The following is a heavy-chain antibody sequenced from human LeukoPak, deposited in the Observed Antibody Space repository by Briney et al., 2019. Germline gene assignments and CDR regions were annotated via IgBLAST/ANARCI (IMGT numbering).Heavy chain of an antibody. Sequence: SETLSLTCAAYGGSFSGYYWSWIRQPPGKGLDWIGEINHSGSTDYNPSLKSRVTISVDTSKNQFSLKLSPVTAADTAVYYCARGWGTAYGYWGQGTLVTVSS. J-gene: IGHJ4*02. V-gene: IGHV4-34*01. CDR1: GGSFSGYY. D-gene: IGHD3-10*01. CDR2: INHSGST. CDR3: ARGWGTAYGY.